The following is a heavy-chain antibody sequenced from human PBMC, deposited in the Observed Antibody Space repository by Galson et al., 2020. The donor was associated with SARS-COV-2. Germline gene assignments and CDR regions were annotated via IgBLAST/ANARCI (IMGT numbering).Heavy chain of an antibody. Sequence: GESLKISCAASGFTFSSYSMNWVRQAPGKGLEWVSYISSSSTIYYADSVKGRFTISRDNAKNSLYLQMNSLRAEDTAVYYCATPRETYYYGAGFDYVDYWGQGTLVTVSS. CDR1: GFTFSSYS. J-gene: IGHJ4*02. V-gene: IGHV3-48*04. D-gene: IGHD3-10*01. CDR3: ATPRETYYYGAGFDYVDY. CDR2: ISSSSTI.